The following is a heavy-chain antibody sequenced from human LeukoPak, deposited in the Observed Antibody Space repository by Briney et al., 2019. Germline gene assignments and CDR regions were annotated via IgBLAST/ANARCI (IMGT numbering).Heavy chain of an antibody. CDR1: GGSISSYY. J-gene: IGHJ4*02. Sequence: SETLSLTCTVSGGSISSYYWSWIRQPPGKGLEWIGSIYYSGSTYYNPSLKSRVTISVDTSKNQFSLKLSSVTAADTAVYYCARLVATITCLDYWGQGTLVTVSS. CDR3: ARLVATITCLDY. V-gene: IGHV4-59*05. D-gene: IGHD5-12*01. CDR2: IYYSGST.